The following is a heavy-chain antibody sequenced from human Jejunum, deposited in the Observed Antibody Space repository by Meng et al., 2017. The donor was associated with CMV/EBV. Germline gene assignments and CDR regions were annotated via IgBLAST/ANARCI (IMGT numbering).Heavy chain of an antibody. J-gene: IGHJ4*02. CDR3: ARTTLDCTNGVCYEY. CDR2: ISGYNGET. CDR1: YTFTTYG. V-gene: IGHV1-18*01. Sequence: YTFTTYGISWLRQAPGQGFEWMAWISGYNGETTYSQKFQGRVTTTTDTSTNTAYMELMSLKTDDTAVYYCARTTLDCTNGVCYEYWGQGTRVTVSS. D-gene: IGHD2-8*01.